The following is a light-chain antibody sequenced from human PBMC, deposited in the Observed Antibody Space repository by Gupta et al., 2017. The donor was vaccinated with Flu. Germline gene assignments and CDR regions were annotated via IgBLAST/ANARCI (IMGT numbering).Light chain of an antibody. Sequence: DIQITQSPSTLSASVGDRVTITCRASQSISSWLAWYQQKPGKAPNLLIYKAASSESGGPSRCSGSGSGTEVTLTISTLQPDDFATYYCQHYSSYPWTFGQGTKVEIK. V-gene: IGKV1-5*03. CDR3: QHYSSYPWT. CDR2: KAA. J-gene: IGKJ1*01. CDR1: QSISSW.